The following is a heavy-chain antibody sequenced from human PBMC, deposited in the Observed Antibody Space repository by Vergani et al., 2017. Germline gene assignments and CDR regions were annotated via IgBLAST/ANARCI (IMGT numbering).Heavy chain of an antibody. J-gene: IGHJ1*01. CDR3: AKISTVTTGKYFQH. CDR2: INHSGST. Sequence: QVQLQESGPGLVKPSETLSLTCAVYGGSFSGYYWSWIRQPPGKGLEWVGKINHSGSTNYNPSLKSRVTISVDTSKNQFSLQLSSVTAADTAVYYCAKISTVTTGKYFQHWGQGTLVTVSS. CDR1: GGSFSGYY. D-gene: IGHD4-17*01. V-gene: IGHV4-34*09.